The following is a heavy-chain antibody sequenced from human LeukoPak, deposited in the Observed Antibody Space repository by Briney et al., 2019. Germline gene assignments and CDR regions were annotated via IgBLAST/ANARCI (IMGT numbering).Heavy chain of an antibody. Sequence: GASVKVSCKVSGYTLTELSMHWVRQAPGKGLEWMGGFDPEDGETIYAQKFQGRVTMTEDTSTDTAYMELSSPRSEDTAVYYCATVRILEDYMDVWGKGTTVTVSS. J-gene: IGHJ6*03. V-gene: IGHV1-24*01. D-gene: IGHD2-15*01. CDR3: ATVRILEDYMDV. CDR2: FDPEDGET. CDR1: GYTLTELS.